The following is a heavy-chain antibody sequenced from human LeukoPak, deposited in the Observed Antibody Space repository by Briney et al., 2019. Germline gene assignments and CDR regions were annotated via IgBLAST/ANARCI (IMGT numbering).Heavy chain of an antibody. CDR3: AKFRGGDWLSDAFDI. Sequence: SVKVSCKASGGTFSSYAISWVRQAPGQGFEWMGRIIPILGLANYAQKFQGRVTITADKSTSTAYMELSSLRSEDTAVYYCAKFRGGDWLSDAFDIWGQGTMVTVSS. CDR1: GGTFSSYA. V-gene: IGHV1-69*04. CDR2: IIPILGLA. J-gene: IGHJ3*02. D-gene: IGHD3/OR15-3a*01.